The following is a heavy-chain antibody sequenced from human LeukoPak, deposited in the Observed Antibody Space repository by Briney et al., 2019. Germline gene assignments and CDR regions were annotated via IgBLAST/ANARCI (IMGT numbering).Heavy chain of an antibody. D-gene: IGHD4-11*01. J-gene: IGHJ4*02. Sequence: GGSLRLSCAASGFTFSDYYMSWIRQAPGKGLEWVSNIGSSGSTINYADSVKGRFSISRDNAKNSLDLQMNSLRGEDTAVYYCARSDYPFDYWGQGTLVTVSS. CDR2: IGSSGSTI. V-gene: IGHV3-11*01. CDR3: ARSDYPFDY. CDR1: GFTFSDYY.